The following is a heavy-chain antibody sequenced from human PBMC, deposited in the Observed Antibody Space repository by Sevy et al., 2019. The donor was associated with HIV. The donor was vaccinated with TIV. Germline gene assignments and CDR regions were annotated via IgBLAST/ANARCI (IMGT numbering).Heavy chain of an antibody. CDR1: GFTFSNAW. CDR3: TTDDEYYYDSSGYAEFDY. CDR2: IKSKTDGGKT. Sequence: GGSLRLSCAASGFTFSNAWMSWVRQAPGKGLEWVGRIKSKTDGGKTDYAAPVKGRFTISRDDSKNTLYLQMNSLKTEDTAVYYCTTDDEYYYDSSGYAEFDYWGQGTLVTVSS. D-gene: IGHD3-22*01. J-gene: IGHJ4*02. V-gene: IGHV3-15*01.